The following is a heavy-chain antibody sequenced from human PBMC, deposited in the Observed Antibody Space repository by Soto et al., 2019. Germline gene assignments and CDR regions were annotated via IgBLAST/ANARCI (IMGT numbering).Heavy chain of an antibody. Sequence: SGPTLVNPTQTLTLTCTFSGFSLSTSGVGVGWIRQPPGKALEWLALIYWDDDKRYSPSLKSRLTITKDTSKNQVVLTMTNMDPVDTATYYCAYGSGSYYTAWFDPWGQGTLVTVSS. J-gene: IGHJ5*02. CDR2: IYWDDDK. CDR1: GFSLSTSGVG. V-gene: IGHV2-5*02. CDR3: AYGSGSYYTAWFDP. D-gene: IGHD3-10*01.